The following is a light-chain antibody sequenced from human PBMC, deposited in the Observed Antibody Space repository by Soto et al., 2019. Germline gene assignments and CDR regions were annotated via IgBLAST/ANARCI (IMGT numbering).Light chain of an antibody. CDR1: SSDVGGYNY. J-gene: IGLJ3*02. CDR3: SSYTSSSTLV. Sequence: QSVLTQPASVSGSPGPSITISCTGTSSDVGGYNYVSWYQQHPGKAPKLMIYDVSNRPSGVSNRFSGSKSGKTASLTISRLQAEDEADYYGSSYTSSSTLVFGGGTKLPLL. V-gene: IGLV2-14*01. CDR2: DVS.